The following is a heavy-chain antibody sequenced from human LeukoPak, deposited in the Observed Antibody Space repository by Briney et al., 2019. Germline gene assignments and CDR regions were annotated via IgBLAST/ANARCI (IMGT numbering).Heavy chain of an antibody. D-gene: IGHD3-10*01. CDR1: GFFFNTYW. Sequence: GGSLRLSCAASGFFFNTYWMHWVRQAPGKGLVWVSRINSDGSKTSHADSVKGRFTISRDNAKNTLYLQRNGLRAEYTAVYYCAREGSLEYYFDYWGRGTLVTVSS. CDR3: AREGSLEYYFDY. V-gene: IGHV3-74*01. CDR2: INSDGSKT. J-gene: IGHJ4*02.